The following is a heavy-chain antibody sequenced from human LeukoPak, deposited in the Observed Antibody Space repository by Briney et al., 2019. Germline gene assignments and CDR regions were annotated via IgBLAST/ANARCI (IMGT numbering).Heavy chain of an antibody. J-gene: IGHJ6*02. CDR2: IIPILGIA. CDR3: AREGKRVVPAAIPLEYYYYGMDV. Sequence: ASVKVSCKASGGTFSSYAISWVRQAPGQGLEWMGRIIPILGIANYAQKFQGRVTITADKSTSTAYMELSSLRSEDTAVYYCAREGKRVVPAAIPLEYYYYGMDVWGQGTTVTVSS. D-gene: IGHD2-2*02. V-gene: IGHV1-69*04. CDR1: GGTFSSYA.